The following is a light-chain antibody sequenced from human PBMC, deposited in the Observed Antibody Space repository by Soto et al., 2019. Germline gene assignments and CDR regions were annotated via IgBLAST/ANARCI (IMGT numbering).Light chain of an antibody. Sequence: NFMLTQPHSVSESPGKTVTISCTRNSGSIATSYVQWYQQRPDSAPTTIIYDDNQRPSGVPVRFSGSIDSSSNSASLTISGLKPEDEADYYCQSYGSGNWVLGGGTKLTVL. CDR1: SGSIATSY. V-gene: IGLV6-57*03. CDR2: DDN. J-gene: IGLJ3*02. CDR3: QSYGSGNWV.